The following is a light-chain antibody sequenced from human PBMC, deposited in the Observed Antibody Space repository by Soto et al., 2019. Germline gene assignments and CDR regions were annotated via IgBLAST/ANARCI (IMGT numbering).Light chain of an antibody. V-gene: IGKV1-5*03. CDR2: KAS. CDR1: QTISSW. CDR3: QQYNNWPPGT. J-gene: IGKJ1*01. Sequence: DIQVTHSPSTLSGSVGDRVTITCRASQTISSWLAWYQQKPGKAPKLXXYKASTLKSGVPSRFSGSGSGTEFTLTISSLQSEDFAVYYGQQYNNWPPGTFGQGTKVDIK.